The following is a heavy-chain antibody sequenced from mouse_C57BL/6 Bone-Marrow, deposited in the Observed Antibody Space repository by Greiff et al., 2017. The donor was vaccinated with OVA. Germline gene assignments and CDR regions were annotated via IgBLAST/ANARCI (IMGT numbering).Heavy chain of an antibody. CDR2: ISSGGSYT. D-gene: IGHD2-4*01. V-gene: IGHV5-6*02. CDR3: ASRGIYYDYSFAY. J-gene: IGHJ3*01. Sequence: EVMLVESGGDLVKPGGSLKLSCAASGFTFSSYGMSWVRQTPDKRLEWVATISSGGSYTYYPDSVKGRFTISRDNAKNTLYLQMSSLKSEDTAMYYCASRGIYYDYSFAYWGQGTLVTVSA. CDR1: GFTFSSYG.